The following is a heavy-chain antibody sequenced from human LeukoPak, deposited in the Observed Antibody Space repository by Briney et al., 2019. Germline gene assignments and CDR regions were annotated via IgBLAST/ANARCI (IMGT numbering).Heavy chain of an antibody. Sequence: GSLRLSCAASGFTFNNAWMSWVRQTPGKGLEWVGRIYHSGSAHYNPSLKSRVTISVETSKNQFSLNMYSVTAADTAVYYCARDPRWLTPDCTSTSCYENYFDPWGQGTLVTVSS. J-gene: IGHJ5*02. V-gene: IGHV4-4*02. CDR3: ARDPRWLTPDCTSTSCYENYFDP. D-gene: IGHD2-2*01. CDR2: IYHSGSA. CDR1: GFTFNNAW.